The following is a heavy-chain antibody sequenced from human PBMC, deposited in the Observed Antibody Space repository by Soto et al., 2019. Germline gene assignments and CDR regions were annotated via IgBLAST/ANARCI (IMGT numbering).Heavy chain of an antibody. Sequence: EVLLVESGGGLVQPGGSLKLSCAASGFTFTDSSIHWVRQASGKGLEWVGRIRSKANSYATGYAASVKGRFTITRDVSKNTAYMQMNSLKPEDTALYYCTRDDIVLVAAANDAFDMWGQGTTVIVSS. CDR3: TRDDIVLVAAANDAFDM. V-gene: IGHV3-73*01. CDR2: IRSKANSYAT. J-gene: IGHJ3*02. D-gene: IGHD2-2*01. CDR1: GFTFTDSS.